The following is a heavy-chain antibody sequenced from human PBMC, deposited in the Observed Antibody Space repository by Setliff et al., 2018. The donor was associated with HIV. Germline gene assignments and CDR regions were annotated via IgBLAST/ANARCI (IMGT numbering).Heavy chain of an antibody. CDR3: ARVDLELSGDFCYMGV. J-gene: IGHJ6*03. CDR1: GFDFSTCS. V-gene: IGHV3-21*04. D-gene: IGHD1-7*01. CDR2: ISHSNTYI. Sequence: GSLRLSCAASGFDFSTCSMSWVRLAPGKGLEWVSSISHSNTYIQYGDSLKGRFAISRDNAKNSLFLDMNGLRAEDTAVYYCARVDLELSGDFCYMGVWGKGTMVTVSS.